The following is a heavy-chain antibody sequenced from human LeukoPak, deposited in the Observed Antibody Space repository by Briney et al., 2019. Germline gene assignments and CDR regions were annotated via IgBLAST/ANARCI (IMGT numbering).Heavy chain of an antibody. CDR1: GYTFTSYD. Sequence: GASVKVSCKASGYTFTSYDINWVRQATGQGLEWMGWMNPNSGNTGYAQKFQGRVTMTGNTSISTAYMELSSLRSEDTAVYYCAREPTTVTNTDYYYYMDVWGKGTTVTISS. CDR3: AREPTTVTNTDYYYYMDV. V-gene: IGHV1-8*01. CDR2: MNPNSGNT. J-gene: IGHJ6*03. D-gene: IGHD4-17*01.